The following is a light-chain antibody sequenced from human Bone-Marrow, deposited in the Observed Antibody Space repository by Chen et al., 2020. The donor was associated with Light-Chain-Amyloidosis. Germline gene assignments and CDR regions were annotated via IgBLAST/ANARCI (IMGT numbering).Light chain of an antibody. CDR1: NIGSTS. J-gene: IGLJ3*02. CDR3: QVWDRSSDRPV. V-gene: IGLV3-21*02. CDR2: DDS. Sequence: SYVLTRPSSVSLAPGHTATLACGGNNIGSTSVHWYQQTPGQAPLLVVYDDSDRPSGIPERLSGSNSGNTATLTISRVEAGDEADYYCQVWDRSSDRPVFGGGTKLTVL.